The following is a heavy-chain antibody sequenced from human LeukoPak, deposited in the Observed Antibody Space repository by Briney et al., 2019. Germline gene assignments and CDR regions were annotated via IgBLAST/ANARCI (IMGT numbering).Heavy chain of an antibody. CDR1: GYSFPNYW. V-gene: IGHV5-51*01. D-gene: IGHD2-8*01. J-gene: IGHJ4*02. Sequence: GESLKTSCKGSGYSFPNYWIGWVRQMPGKGLEWMGIFYPGDSETRYNPSFQGQVIISADKSIDSAYLQWSSLKASDAAMYYCARRRGYGSPPTNEKVFDYFDSWGQGALVTVSS. CDR2: FYPGDSET. CDR3: ARRRGYGSPPTNEKVFDYFDS.